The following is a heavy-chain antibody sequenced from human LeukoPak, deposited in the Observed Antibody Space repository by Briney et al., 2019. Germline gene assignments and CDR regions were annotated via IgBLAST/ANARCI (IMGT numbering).Heavy chain of an antibody. D-gene: IGHD5-12*01. CDR3: AKNPDIVATYNYFDY. Sequence: GGSLRLSCAASGFSFNVYAMSWVRQAPGKGLEWISIISGSGDSIYYANSVKGRFTISRDNSKNTVYLQMNSLRAEDTAVYYCAKNPDIVATYNYFDYWGQGSLVTVSS. J-gene: IGHJ4*02. V-gene: IGHV3-23*01. CDR1: GFSFNVYA. CDR2: ISGSGDSI.